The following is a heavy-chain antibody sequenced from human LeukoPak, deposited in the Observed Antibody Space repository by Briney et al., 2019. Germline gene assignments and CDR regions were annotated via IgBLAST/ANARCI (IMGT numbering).Heavy chain of an antibody. CDR3: ARDLDPKSNY. D-gene: IGHD3-9*01. V-gene: IGHV3-48*01. J-gene: IGHJ4*02. CDR1: VYTFSSYS. CDR2: ISRYSSTI. Sequence: GGSLRLSCAASVYTFSSYSKNSVRQAPGKGLEWVSYISRYSSTIYYADSVKGRFTISRDNAENSLYLPMNSLRAEDTAVYYCARDLDPKSNYCGQGTLVTVSS.